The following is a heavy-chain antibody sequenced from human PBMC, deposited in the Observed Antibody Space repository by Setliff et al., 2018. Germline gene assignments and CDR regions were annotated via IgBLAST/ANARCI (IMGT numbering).Heavy chain of an antibody. Sequence: PGGSLRLSCAASGFTFSNAWMSWVRQAPGKGLEWVANIDPDGIGKYYIDSVRGRFTIDRDNAQKKLYLHMNNLRADETAVYHCARGISGRYYFYYGMDVWGQGTTVTVSS. CDR3: ARGISGRYYFYYGMDV. CDR2: IDPDGIGK. CDR1: GFTFSNAW. D-gene: IGHD1-26*01. V-gene: IGHV3-7*04. J-gene: IGHJ6*02.